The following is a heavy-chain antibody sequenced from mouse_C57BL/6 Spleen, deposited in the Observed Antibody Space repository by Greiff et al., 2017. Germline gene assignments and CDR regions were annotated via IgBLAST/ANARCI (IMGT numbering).Heavy chain of an antibody. J-gene: IGHJ2*01. CDR1: GFTFSSYA. Sequence: EVHLVESGGGLVKPGGSLKLSCAPSGFTFSSYAISWVRQTPEKRLEWVATISDGGSYTYYPDNVKGRFTISRDNAKNNLYLQMSHLKSEDTAMYYCARDNHWGQGTTLTVSS. V-gene: IGHV5-4*01. CDR3: ARDNH. CDR2: ISDGGSYT.